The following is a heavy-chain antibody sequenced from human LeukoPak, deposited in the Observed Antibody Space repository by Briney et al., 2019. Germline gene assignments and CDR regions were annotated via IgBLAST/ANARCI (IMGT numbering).Heavy chain of an antibody. D-gene: IGHD6-13*01. CDR3: ARVLTAGVFDY. Sequence: GGSLRLSCAASGFTLGSYWMAWVRQAPGKELEWVATTKDDGSQKYYVDSVKGRFTISRDNSKNTLYLQMNSLRAEDTAVYYCARVLTAGVFDYWGQGTLVTVSS. V-gene: IGHV3-7*03. CDR1: GFTLGSYW. CDR2: TKDDGSQK. J-gene: IGHJ4*02.